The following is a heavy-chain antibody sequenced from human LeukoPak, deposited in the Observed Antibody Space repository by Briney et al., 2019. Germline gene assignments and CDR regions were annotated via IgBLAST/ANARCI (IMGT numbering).Heavy chain of an antibody. D-gene: IGHD3-22*01. CDR1: GYTFTGYY. Sequence: ASVTVSCKASGYTFTGYYFHWVRQAPGQGLEWMGWMNPNSGGTDYAQKFQGRVTMTRDTSISTAYMELSRLRSDDTALYYCTRAPSSGPFDYWGQGTLVTVSS. V-gene: IGHV1-2*02. CDR2: MNPNSGGT. CDR3: TRAPSSGPFDY. J-gene: IGHJ4*02.